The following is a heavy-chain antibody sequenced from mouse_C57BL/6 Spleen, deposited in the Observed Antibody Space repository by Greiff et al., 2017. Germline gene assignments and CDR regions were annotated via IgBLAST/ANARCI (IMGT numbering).Heavy chain of an antibody. Sequence: QVQLKESGPELVKPGASVKISCKASGYAFSSSWMNWVKQRPGKGLEWIGRIYPGDGDTNYNGKFKGKATLTADKSSSTAYMQLSSLTSEDSAVYFCAREGPTIVTSRTYYYAMDYWGQGTSVTVSS. V-gene: IGHV1-82*01. CDR2: IYPGDGDT. D-gene: IGHD2-5*01. CDR1: GYAFSSSW. J-gene: IGHJ4*01. CDR3: AREGPTIVTSRTYYYAMDY.